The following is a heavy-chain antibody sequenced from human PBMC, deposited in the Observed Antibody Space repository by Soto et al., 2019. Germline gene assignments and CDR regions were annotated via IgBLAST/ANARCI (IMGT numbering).Heavy chain of an antibody. CDR1: GYTLTELS. CDR3: ATGWFGGNYYYYGMDV. Sequence: ASVKVSCKVSGYTLTELSMHWVRQAPGKGLEWMGGFDPEDGETIYAQKFQGRVTMTEDTSTDTAYMELSSLRSEDTAVYYCATGWFGGNYYYYGMDVWGQGTTVTVSS. V-gene: IGHV1-24*01. D-gene: IGHD3-10*01. CDR2: FDPEDGET. J-gene: IGHJ6*02.